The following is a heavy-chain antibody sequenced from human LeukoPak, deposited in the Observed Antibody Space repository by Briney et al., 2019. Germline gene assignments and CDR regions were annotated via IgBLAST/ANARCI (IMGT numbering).Heavy chain of an antibody. Sequence: SETLSLTRTVSGGSISSYYWSWIRLPPGKGLEWIDYLSKSGNTNYSPSLKSRVTIFGDTSKNQFFLKLSSVTAADTAVYYCARARYVNSFYAFDIWGQGTLVTVSS. J-gene: IGHJ3*02. D-gene: IGHD3-9*01. CDR3: ARARYVNSFYAFDI. V-gene: IGHV4-59*01. CDR2: LSKSGNT. CDR1: GGSISSYY.